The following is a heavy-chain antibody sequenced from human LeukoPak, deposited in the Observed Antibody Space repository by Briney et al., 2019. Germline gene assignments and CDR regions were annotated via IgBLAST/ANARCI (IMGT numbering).Heavy chain of an antibody. CDR3: ARVYGGNFPH. CDR1: GGSFSNYY. CDR2: IYHSGST. J-gene: IGHJ4*02. D-gene: IGHD4-23*01. V-gene: IGHV4-34*01. Sequence: PSETLSLTCAVYGGSFSNYYWSWIRQPPGKGLEWIGEIYHSGSTNYNPSLKSRVTISADTSKNQLSLKLSSVTAADTAVYYCARVYGGNFPHWGQGTLVTVSS.